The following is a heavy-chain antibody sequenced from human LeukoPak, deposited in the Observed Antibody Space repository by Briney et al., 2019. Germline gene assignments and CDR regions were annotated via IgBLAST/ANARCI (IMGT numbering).Heavy chain of an antibody. CDR2: IYHSGST. CDR1: GYPISSGYY. D-gene: IGHD3-16*02. Sequence: SETLSLTCTVSGYPISSGYYWGWIRQPPGKGLEWIGGIYHSGSTYYNPSLKSRVTISVDTSKNQFSLKLSSVTAADTAVYYCARADYDYVWGSYHPFDYWGQGTLVTVSS. V-gene: IGHV4-38-2*02. J-gene: IGHJ4*02. CDR3: ARADYDYVWGSYHPFDY.